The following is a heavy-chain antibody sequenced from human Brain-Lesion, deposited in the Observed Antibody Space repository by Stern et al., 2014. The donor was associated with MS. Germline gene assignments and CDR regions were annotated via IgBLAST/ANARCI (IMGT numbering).Heavy chain of an antibody. CDR2: SDHSGST. J-gene: IGHJ4*02. CDR3: ARFPASRPHVFDS. V-gene: IGHV4-4*02. Sequence: VQLVESGPGLVKPSGTLSLTCAVSGGSISSSNWWSWVRQSPGKGLEWIGESDHSGSTIYNPSLKSRVTVSVDTSKNRFSLNLRSVPAADTAVYFCARFPASRPHVFDSWGQGTLVTVSS. D-gene: IGHD6-13*01. CDR1: GGSISSSNW.